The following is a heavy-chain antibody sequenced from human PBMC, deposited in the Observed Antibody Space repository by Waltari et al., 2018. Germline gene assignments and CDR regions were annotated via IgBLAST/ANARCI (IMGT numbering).Heavy chain of an antibody. CDR2: IYYSGST. Sequence: QLQLQESGPGLVKPSETLSLTCTVSGGSIRSSSYYWGWIRQPPGKGLEWIGSIYYSGSTYYNPSLKSRVTISVDTSKNQFSLKLSSVTAADTAVYYCATQLSSAKGAFDIWGQGTMVTVSS. D-gene: IGHD1-1*01. J-gene: IGHJ3*02. CDR3: ATQLSSAKGAFDI. CDR1: GGSIRSSSYY. V-gene: IGHV4-39*07.